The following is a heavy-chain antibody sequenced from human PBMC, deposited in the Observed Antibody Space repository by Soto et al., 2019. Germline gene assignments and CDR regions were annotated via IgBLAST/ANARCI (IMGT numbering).Heavy chain of an antibody. J-gene: IGHJ6*02. CDR3: ARGKGMEENYYYYGMDI. D-gene: IGHD1-1*01. CDR2: INGGTGQT. V-gene: IGHV1-3*01. CDR1: GYTFSTYA. Sequence: GASVKVSCKASGYTFSTYAMHCVLQSPLQSLDWMGCINGGTGQTRYSQRFQDRVTITRDTSAKTTYMDLTSLRSEDTAVYYRARGKGMEENYYYYGMDIWGQGTTVTV.